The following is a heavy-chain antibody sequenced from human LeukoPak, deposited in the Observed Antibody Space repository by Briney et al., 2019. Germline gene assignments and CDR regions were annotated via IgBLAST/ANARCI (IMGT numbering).Heavy chain of an antibody. CDR3: AKDQYYDSSGYYVNCFDY. D-gene: IGHD3-22*01. Sequence: PGGSLRLSCAASGFTFSSYVMHWVRQAPGKGLEWVAVISYDGSNKYYADSVKGRFTISRDNSKNTLYLQMNSLRAEDTAVYYCAKDQYYDSSGYYVNCFDYWGQGTLVTVSS. CDR2: ISYDGSNK. V-gene: IGHV3-30*18. J-gene: IGHJ4*02. CDR1: GFTFSSYV.